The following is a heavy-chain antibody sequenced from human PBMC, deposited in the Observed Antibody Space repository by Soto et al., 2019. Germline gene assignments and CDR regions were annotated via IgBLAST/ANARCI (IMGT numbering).Heavy chain of an antibody. CDR1: GYTFTRYD. V-gene: IGHV1-8*01. CDR3: GRAAPDLDS. CDR2: MNPKSGNT. D-gene: IGHD6-25*01. Sequence: ASVKVSCKASGYTFTRYDINWVRQATGQGLEWMGWMNPKSGNTGSAQKFQGRVTMTRDTSINTAYMELSSLRSEDTAVYYGGRAAPDLDSWGQGTLVTVS. J-gene: IGHJ4*02.